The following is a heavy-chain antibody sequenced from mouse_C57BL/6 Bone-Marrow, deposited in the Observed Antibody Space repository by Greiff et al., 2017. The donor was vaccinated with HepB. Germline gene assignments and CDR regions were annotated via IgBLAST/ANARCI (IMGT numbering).Heavy chain of an antibody. V-gene: IGHV5-15*01. Sequence: EVKLVESGGGLVQPGGSLKLSCAASGFTFSDYGMAWVRQAPRKGPEWVAFISNLADSIYYADTVTGRFTISRENAKNTRYLEMSSLRSEDTAMYYCARKRDYYGSSYWYFDVWGTGTTVTVSS. J-gene: IGHJ1*03. CDR2: ISNLADSI. D-gene: IGHD1-1*01. CDR1: GFTFSDYG. CDR3: ARKRDYYGSSYWYFDV.